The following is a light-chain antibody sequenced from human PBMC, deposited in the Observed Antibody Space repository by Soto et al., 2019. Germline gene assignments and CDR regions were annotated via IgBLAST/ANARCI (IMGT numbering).Light chain of an antibody. CDR3: QQYYSYWT. CDR1: QSISSW. Sequence: DIQMTNSPSTLSASVGDRVTITCRASQSISSWLAWYQQKPGKAPKLLIYKASSLESGVPSRFSGSGSGTEFTLTISSLQPDDFATYYCQQYYSYWTFGHGTKVDIK. CDR2: KAS. J-gene: IGKJ1*01. V-gene: IGKV1-5*03.